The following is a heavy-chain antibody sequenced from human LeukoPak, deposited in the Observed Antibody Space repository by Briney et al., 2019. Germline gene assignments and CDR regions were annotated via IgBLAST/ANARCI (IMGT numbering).Heavy chain of an antibody. CDR2: ISSSSSYI. V-gene: IGHV3-21*01. CDR3: ARPRGSGYYYAFDY. J-gene: IGHJ4*02. Sequence: GGSLRLSCAASGFTFSSYSMNWVRQAPGKGLEWVSSISSSSSYIYYADSVKGRFTISRDNAKNSLYLQMNSLRAEDTAVYYCARPRGSGYYYAFDYWGQGTLVTVSS. CDR1: GFTFSSYS. D-gene: IGHD3-22*01.